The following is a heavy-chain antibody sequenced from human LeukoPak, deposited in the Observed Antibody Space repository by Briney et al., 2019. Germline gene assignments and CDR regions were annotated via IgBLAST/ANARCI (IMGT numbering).Heavy chain of an antibody. D-gene: IGHD5-24*01. Sequence: GGSLRLSCEASGFSFSTYWMSWVRQAPGKGLEWVANIRQDGSEKYYVDSVKGRFTISRDIAKQSVFLQMNSLTVEDTAVYYCARGDFRWERATTIAFDIWGQGTMVTVSS. V-gene: IGHV3-7*01. CDR3: ARGDFRWERATTIAFDI. CDR1: GFSFSTYW. J-gene: IGHJ3*02. CDR2: IRQDGSEK.